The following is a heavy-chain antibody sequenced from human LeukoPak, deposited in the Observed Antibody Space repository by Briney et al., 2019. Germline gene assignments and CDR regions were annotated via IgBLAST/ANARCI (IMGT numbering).Heavy chain of an antibody. D-gene: IGHD3-10*01. Sequence: PSETLSLTCTVSGGSISTGGYYWSWIRQYPGKGLEWIGYIYYSGSTYYNPSLKSRVTISVDTSKNQFSLKLSSVTAADTAVYYCARDGDYYGSGSYYYGMDVWGKGTTVTVSS. CDR2: IYYSGST. J-gene: IGHJ6*04. CDR1: GGSISTGGYY. CDR3: ARDGDYYGSGSYYYGMDV. V-gene: IGHV4-31*03.